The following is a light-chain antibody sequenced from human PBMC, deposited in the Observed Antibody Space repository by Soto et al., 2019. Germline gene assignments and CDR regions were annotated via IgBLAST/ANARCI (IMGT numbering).Light chain of an antibody. CDR2: GAS. CDR3: QKNGSSPT. Sequence: EIVLTQSPGTLSLSPGERATLSCRASQSVSSSYLAWYQQKPGQAPRLLIYGASSRATGIPDRCSGSGSETDFTLTISRLEPEDFAVYYCQKNGSSPTFGQGTKVEIK. J-gene: IGKJ1*01. CDR1: QSVSSSY. V-gene: IGKV3-20*01.